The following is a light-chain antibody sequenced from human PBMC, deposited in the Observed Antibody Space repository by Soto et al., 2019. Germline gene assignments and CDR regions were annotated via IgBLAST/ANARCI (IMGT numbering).Light chain of an antibody. V-gene: IGLV2-14*01. Sequence: QSVLTQPASVSGSPGQSITISCTGTSDDVGGYKYVSWYQQHPDKAPKLIIYEVTNRPSGVSNRFSGSKSGNTASLTISGLQAEDEADYYCSSYTGSRKVVFGGGTQLTVL. CDR3: SSYTGSRKVV. J-gene: IGLJ2*01. CDR2: EVT. CDR1: SDDVGGYKY.